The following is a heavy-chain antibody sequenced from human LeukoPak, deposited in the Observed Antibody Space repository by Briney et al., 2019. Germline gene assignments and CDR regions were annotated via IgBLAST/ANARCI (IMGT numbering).Heavy chain of an antibody. CDR1: GYTFTSYA. D-gene: IGHD4-17*01. CDR2: INAGNGNT. Sequence: ASVKVSCKASGYTFTSYAKHWVRQAPGQRLEWMGWINAGNGNTKYSQKFQGRVTITRDTSASTAYMELSSLRSEDTAVYYCASDYGDYANYYYGMDVWGQGTTVTVSS. CDR3: ASDYGDYANYYYGMDV. V-gene: IGHV1-3*01. J-gene: IGHJ6*02.